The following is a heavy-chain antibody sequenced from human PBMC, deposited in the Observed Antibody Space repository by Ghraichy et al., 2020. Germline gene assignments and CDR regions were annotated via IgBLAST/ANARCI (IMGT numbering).Heavy chain of an antibody. CDR1: GFTFSSYW. CDR3: ARVKAWIQLWFRTYDAFDI. V-gene: IGHV3-7*01. CDR2: IKQDGSEK. J-gene: IGHJ3*02. Sequence: GGSLRLSCAASGFTFSSYWMSWVRQAPGKGLEWVANIKQDGSEKYYVDSVKGRFTISRDNAKNSLYLQMNSLRAEDTAVYYCARVKAWIQLWFRTYDAFDIWGQGTMVTVSS. D-gene: IGHD5-18*01.